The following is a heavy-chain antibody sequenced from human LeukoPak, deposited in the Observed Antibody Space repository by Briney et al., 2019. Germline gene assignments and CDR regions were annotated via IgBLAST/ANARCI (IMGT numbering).Heavy chain of an antibody. CDR3: ARVSRQLVRGSYYFDY. V-gene: IGHV4-39*07. J-gene: IGHJ4*02. D-gene: IGHD6-6*01. CDR1: GGSISSSSNY. Sequence: SETLSLTCTVSGGSISSSSNYWGWIRQPPGKGLEWIGSIYYSGSTYYSPSLKSRVTISVDTSKNQFSLKLSSVTAADTAVYYCARVSRQLVRGSYYFDYWGQGTLVTVSS. CDR2: IYYSGST.